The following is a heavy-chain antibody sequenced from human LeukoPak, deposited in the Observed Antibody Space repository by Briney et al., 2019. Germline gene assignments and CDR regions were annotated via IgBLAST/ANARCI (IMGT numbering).Heavy chain of an antibody. V-gene: IGHV3-23*01. Sequence: GGSLRLSCVVSGFTFSSYAMSWVRQAPGKGLEWVSGISGSGGSTYYADSVKGRFTISRDNTKNTLYLQMNSLRAEDTALYYCAKGPVRGSYRYGYFDYWGQGTLVTVSS. J-gene: IGHJ4*02. CDR3: AKGPVRGSYRYGYFDY. CDR2: ISGSGGST. D-gene: IGHD3-16*02. CDR1: GFTFSSYA.